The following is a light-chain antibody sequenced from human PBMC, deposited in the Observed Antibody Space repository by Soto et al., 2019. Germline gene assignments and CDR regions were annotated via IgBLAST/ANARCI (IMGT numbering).Light chain of an antibody. CDR1: RSDVGRYNY. V-gene: IGLV2-14*01. CDR2: EVT. CDR3: SSYSTTSSPHVV. Sequence: QSALTQPASVSGSPGQSITISCTGTRSDVGRYNYVSWYQQHPGKAPKLLIYEVTYRPSGVSTRFSASKSGSTASLTISGIQAEDEAADYCSSYSTTSSPHVVFGGGTKLTVL. J-gene: IGLJ2*01.